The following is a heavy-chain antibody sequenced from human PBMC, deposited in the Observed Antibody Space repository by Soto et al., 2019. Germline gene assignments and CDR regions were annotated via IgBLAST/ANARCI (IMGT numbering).Heavy chain of an antibody. J-gene: IGHJ3*02. D-gene: IGHD2-2*01. CDR3: TLGSWSAETFDI. V-gene: IGHV1-69*02. CDR2: ILPMLDIT. CDR1: GGTFSTYT. Sequence: QVQLVQSGAEVKKPGSSVKVSCKASGGTFSTYTIIWVRQAPGQGLEWMGRILPMLDITNSAQRFQGRVTITADKSTRPAYLELSSLRSEDTGVYYCTLGSWSAETFDIWGRGTMVTVSS.